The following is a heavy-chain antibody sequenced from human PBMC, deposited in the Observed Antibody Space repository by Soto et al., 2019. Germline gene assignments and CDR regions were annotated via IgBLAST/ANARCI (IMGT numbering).Heavy chain of an antibody. D-gene: IGHD2-15*01. CDR3: ARGEVVASNGFDP. J-gene: IGHJ5*02. CDR1: GGSIIDSGSFY. CDR2: LYYSGST. V-gene: IGHV4-31*03. Sequence: QVQMQESGPGLVKPSQTLYLTCSVSGGSIIDSGSFYWNWIRQHPGKGLEWIGYLYYSGSTYYNRPLKSRATISLDTSKNQFSLKFPSVTAADTAIYYCARGEVVASNGFDPWGQGTLVTVSS.